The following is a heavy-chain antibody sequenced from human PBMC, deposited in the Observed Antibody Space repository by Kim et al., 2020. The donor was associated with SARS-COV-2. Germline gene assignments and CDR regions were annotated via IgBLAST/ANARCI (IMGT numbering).Heavy chain of an antibody. CDR3: ARGFCSSSSAPLDSTYFDY. D-gene: IGHD6-13*01. J-gene: IGHJ4*02. CDR2: IYHSGST. CDR1: GGSISSSNW. Sequence: SETLSLTCAVSGGSISSSNWWSWVRQPPGKGLEWIGEIYHSGSTNYNPSLKSRVTISVDKSKNQFSLKLSSVTAADTAVYYCARGFCSSSSAPLDSTYFDYWGQGTLVTVSS. V-gene: IGHV4-4*02.